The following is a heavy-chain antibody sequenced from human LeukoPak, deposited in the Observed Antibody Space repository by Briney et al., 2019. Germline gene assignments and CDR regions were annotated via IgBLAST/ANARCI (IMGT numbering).Heavy chain of an antibody. D-gene: IGHD2-2*01. CDR1: GYTFTGYY. V-gene: IGHV1-2*02. Sequence: ASVKVSCKASGYTFTGYYMHWVRQAPGQGLEWMGWINPNSGGTNYAQKFQGRVTTTRDTSISTAYMELSRLRSDDTAVYYCARDQNYCSSTSCFYYYYYGMDVWGQGTTVTVSS. CDR2: INPNSGGT. J-gene: IGHJ6*02. CDR3: ARDQNYCSSTSCFYYYYYGMDV.